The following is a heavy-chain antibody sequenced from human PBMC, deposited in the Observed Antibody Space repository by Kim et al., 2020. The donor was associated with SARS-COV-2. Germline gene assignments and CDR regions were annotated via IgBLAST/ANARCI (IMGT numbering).Heavy chain of an antibody. CDR2: IKSKIDGGTT. J-gene: IGHJ4*01. Sequence: GGSLRLSCAASGFTFSNAWMSWVRQAPGKGLEWVGRIKSKIDGGTTDYAAPVKGRFTISRDDSKNTLYLQMNSLKTEDTAVYYCTTVVYYGSGSYFRDY. D-gene: IGHD3-10*01. V-gene: IGHV3-15*01. CDR1: GFTFSNAW. CDR3: TTVVYYGSGSYFRDY.